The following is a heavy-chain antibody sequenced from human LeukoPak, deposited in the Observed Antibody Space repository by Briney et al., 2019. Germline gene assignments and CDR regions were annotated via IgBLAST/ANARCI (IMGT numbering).Heavy chain of an antibody. CDR1: GFTFSNYA. Sequence: GGSLRLSCAASGFTFSNYAMSWVRQAPGKGLERVSTTSGSGGSTYYADSVKGRFTISRDNSNNTLYLQLDSLKAEDTAVYYCAKPLGVTMLGFDYWGQGTLVTVSS. D-gene: IGHD3-10*02. V-gene: IGHV3-23*01. J-gene: IGHJ4*02. CDR2: TSGSGGST. CDR3: AKPLGVTMLGFDY.